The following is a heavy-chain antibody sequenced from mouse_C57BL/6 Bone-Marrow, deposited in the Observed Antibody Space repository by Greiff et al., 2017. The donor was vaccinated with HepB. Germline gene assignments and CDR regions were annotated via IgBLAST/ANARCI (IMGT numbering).Heavy chain of an antibody. CDR2: IDPENGDT. D-gene: IGHD2-12*01. Sequence: EVQLQQSGAELVRPGASVKLSCTASGFNIKDDYMHWVKQRPEQGLEWIGWIDPENGDTEYASKFQGKATITADTSSNTAYLQLSSLTSEDTAVYYCTTNYSEGGFAYWGQGTLVTVSA. V-gene: IGHV14-4*01. CDR1: GFNIKDDY. J-gene: IGHJ3*01. CDR3: TTNYSEGGFAY.